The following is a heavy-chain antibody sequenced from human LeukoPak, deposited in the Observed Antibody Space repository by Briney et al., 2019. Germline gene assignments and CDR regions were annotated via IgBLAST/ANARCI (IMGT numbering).Heavy chain of an antibody. CDR1: GYTFTSYG. V-gene: IGHV1-3*01. Sequence: ASVKVSCKASGYTFTSYGMHWVRQAPGQRLEWMGWINAGNGNTKYSQKFQGRVTITRDTSASTAYMELSSLRSEDTAVYYCARDRHRGGDSSSWNYFDYWGQGTLVTVSS. CDR3: ARDRHRGGDSSSWNYFDY. D-gene: IGHD6-13*01. CDR2: INAGNGNT. J-gene: IGHJ4*02.